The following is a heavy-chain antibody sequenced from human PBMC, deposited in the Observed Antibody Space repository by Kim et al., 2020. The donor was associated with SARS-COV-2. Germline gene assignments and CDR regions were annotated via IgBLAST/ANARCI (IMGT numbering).Heavy chain of an antibody. Sequence: SETLSLTCTVSRGSISNYYWSWIRQPPGKGLEWIGFFYYIGSTNYNPSLKSRVTISVDTSKNQFSLKLRSVTAADTAVYYCARHVSSSWLFDYWGQGILVTVSS. CDR2: FYYIGST. D-gene: IGHD6-13*01. CDR1: RGSISNYY. CDR3: ARHVSSSWLFDY. J-gene: IGHJ4*02. V-gene: IGHV4-59*08.